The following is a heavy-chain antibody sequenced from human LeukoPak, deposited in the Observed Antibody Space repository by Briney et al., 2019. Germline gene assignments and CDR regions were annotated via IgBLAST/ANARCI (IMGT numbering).Heavy chain of an antibody. D-gene: IGHD6-13*01. Sequence: GGSLRLSGAASGFTFDDYGMSWVRQAPGKGLEWVSGINWNGGSTGYADSVKGRFTISRDNAKNSLYLQMNSLRAEDTALYYCAIDTGYSSSWYDAFDIWGQGTTVTVSS. J-gene: IGHJ3*02. CDR1: GFTFDDYG. CDR3: AIDTGYSSSWYDAFDI. V-gene: IGHV3-20*04. CDR2: INWNGGST.